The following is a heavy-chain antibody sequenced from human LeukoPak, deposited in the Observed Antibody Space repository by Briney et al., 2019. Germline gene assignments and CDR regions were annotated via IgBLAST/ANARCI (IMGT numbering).Heavy chain of an antibody. J-gene: IGHJ5*02. CDR2: IYYSGST. CDR3: ARGELDYGDYVGGNWLDP. CDR1: GGSFSGYY. Sequence: PSETLSLTCAVYGGSFSGYYWSWIRQHPGKGLEWIGYIYYSGSTYYNPSLKSRVTISVDTSKNQFSLKLSSVTAADTAVYYCARGELDYGDYVGGNWLDPWGQGTLVTVSS. D-gene: IGHD4-17*01. V-gene: IGHV4-31*11.